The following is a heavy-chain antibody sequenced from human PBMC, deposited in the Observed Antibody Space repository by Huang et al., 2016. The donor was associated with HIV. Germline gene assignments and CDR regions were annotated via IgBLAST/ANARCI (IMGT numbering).Heavy chain of an antibody. CDR1: GYNFTTYA. D-gene: IGHD5-18*01. J-gene: IGHJ4*02. CDR2: INTKTGNP. Sequence: QVQLVQSGSELKKPGASVKLSCWASGYNFTTYALNWVLQAPGQGLEWMGWINTKTGNPTYAQGFTGRVVFSLDTSVSTSYLQITGLKAEDTAVYYCARRWIQDYWGQGTLVTVSS. CDR3: ARRWIQDY. V-gene: IGHV7-4-1*02.